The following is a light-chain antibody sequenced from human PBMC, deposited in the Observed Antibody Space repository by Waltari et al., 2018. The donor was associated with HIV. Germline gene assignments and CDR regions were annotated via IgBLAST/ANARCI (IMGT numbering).Light chain of an antibody. CDR2: SAS. Sequence: DIRMTQSPSSLSASVGDRITITCRASQDIGSSLAWYQQMPGTVPKLVIFSASSLQSGVSSRFSGSGSGTYFTLTISSLQPEDAATYFCQKYNRAPHTFGQGTRVEI. CDR1: QDIGSS. V-gene: IGKV1-27*01. CDR3: QKYNRAPHT. J-gene: IGKJ1*01.